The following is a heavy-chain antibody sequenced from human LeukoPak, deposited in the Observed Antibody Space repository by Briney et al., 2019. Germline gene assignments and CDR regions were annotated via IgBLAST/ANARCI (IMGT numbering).Heavy chain of an antibody. J-gene: IGHJ4*02. V-gene: IGHV1-3*01. CDR2: INAGNGNT. D-gene: IGHD5-18*01. CDR1: GYTFTSYA. CDR3: ARDWGIQQWPPSYFDY. Sequence: ASVKVSCKASGYTFTSYAMHWVRQAPGQRLEWMGWINAGNGNTKYSQKFQGRVTITRDTSTSTVYMELTSLRSEDTAMYYCARDWGIQQWPPSYFDYWGQGTLVTVSS.